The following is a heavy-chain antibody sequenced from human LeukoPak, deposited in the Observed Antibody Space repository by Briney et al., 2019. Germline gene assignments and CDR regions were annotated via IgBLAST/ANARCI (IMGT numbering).Heavy chain of an antibody. J-gene: IGHJ4*02. CDR2: IWYDGRDK. CDR1: GYTFSGCG. V-gene: IGHV3-30*02. D-gene: IGHD5-18*01. CDR3: AKDPYSYGSYFDY. Sequence: GGSLRLSCAASGYTFSGCGMHWVRQAPGKGLEWVAFIWYDGRDKYYADSVKGQFTISRDNSKNTLYLQMNSLRAEDTAVYYCAKDPYSYGSYFDYWGQGTLVTVSS.